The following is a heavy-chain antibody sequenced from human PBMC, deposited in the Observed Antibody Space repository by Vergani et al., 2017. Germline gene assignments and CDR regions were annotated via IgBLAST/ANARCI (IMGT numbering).Heavy chain of an antibody. Sequence: QVQLVESGGGVVQRGGSLRLSCATSGFTLSNYDMQWIRQGPGKGREVVAFIQFEGSNQYYADYVKGRFTLPTDFSKNTLYLQMKSLRTYDTATYYCAKHFRGWGIDYWGQGTQVIVSS. CDR2: IQFEGSNQ. CDR3: AKHFRGWGIDY. CDR1: GFTLSNYD. J-gene: IGHJ4*02. V-gene: IGHV3-30*02. D-gene: IGHD3-16*01.